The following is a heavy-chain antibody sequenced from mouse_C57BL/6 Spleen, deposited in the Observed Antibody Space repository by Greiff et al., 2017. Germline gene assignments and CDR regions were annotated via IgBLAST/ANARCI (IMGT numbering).Heavy chain of an antibody. CDR1: GFTFSSYG. Sequence: EVKLVESGGDLVKPGGSLKLSCAASGFTFSSYGMSWVRQTPDKRLEWVATISSGGSYTYYPASVKGRFTISRDNAKNTLYLQMSSLKSVDTAMYYCARAAQAYFDYWGQGTTLTVSS. CDR3: ARAAQAYFDY. J-gene: IGHJ2*01. D-gene: IGHD3-2*02. V-gene: IGHV5-6*02. CDR2: ISSGGSYT.